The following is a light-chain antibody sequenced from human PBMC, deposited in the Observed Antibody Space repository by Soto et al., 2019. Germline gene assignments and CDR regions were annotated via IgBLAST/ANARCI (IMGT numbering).Light chain of an antibody. CDR1: HSLSSKS. CDR2: DAS. V-gene: IGKV3-20*01. CDR3: QQYDTSPT. Sequence: DIVLTQSPGTLSLSPGERATLSCTASHSLSSKSLVWYQQKSGQTPRVLIYDASSRATGIPDRFSGSGSGTDSTLTISSLEPEDSAVYFCQQYDTSPTFGQGPRVKIK. J-gene: IGKJ1*01.